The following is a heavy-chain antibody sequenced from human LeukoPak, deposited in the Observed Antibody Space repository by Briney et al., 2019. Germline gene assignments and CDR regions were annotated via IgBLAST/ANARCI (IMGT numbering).Heavy chain of an antibody. Sequence: GASVKVSCKASGGTFSSYANSWVRQAPGQGLEWMGRIIPIFGTANYAQKFQGRVTITTDESTSTAYMELSSLRSEDTAVYYCARAHPEDSSGPFDYWGQGTLVTVSS. CDR3: ARAHPEDSSGPFDY. J-gene: IGHJ4*02. V-gene: IGHV1-69*05. CDR1: GGTFSSYA. CDR2: IIPIFGTA. D-gene: IGHD6-19*01.